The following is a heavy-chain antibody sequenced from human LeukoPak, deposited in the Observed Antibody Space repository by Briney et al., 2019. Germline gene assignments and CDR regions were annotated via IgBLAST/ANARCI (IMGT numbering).Heavy chain of an antibody. CDR1: GGSFSGNY. Sequence: SETLSLTCAVYGGSFSGNYWSWIRQPPGKGLEWIGEINHSGSTNYNPSLKSRVTISVDTSKNQFSLKLSSVTAADTAVYYCASRDTATGLDWGQGTLVTVSS. J-gene: IGHJ4*02. D-gene: IGHD5-18*01. CDR2: INHSGST. V-gene: IGHV4-34*01. CDR3: ASRDTATGLD.